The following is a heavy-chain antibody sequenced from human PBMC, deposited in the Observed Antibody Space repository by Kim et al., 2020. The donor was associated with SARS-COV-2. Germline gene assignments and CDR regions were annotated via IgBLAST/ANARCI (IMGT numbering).Heavy chain of an antibody. CDR3: ARWEVAFFYGLDV. J-gene: IGHJ6*02. V-gene: IGHV1-69*01. D-gene: IGHD3-3*02. Sequence: NYAQKVLGRVTITADESTSTAYLEVNNLRSDDTSVYYCARWEVAFFYGLDVWGQGTTVAVSS.